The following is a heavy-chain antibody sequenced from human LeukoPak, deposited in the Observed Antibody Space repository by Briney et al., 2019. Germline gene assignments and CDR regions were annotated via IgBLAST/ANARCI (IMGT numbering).Heavy chain of an antibody. Sequence: ASVKVSCKASGYTFTSYYMHWVRQAPGQGLEWMGIINPSGGSTSYAQKFQGRVTMTRDTSTSTVHMELSSLRSEDTAVYYCARDGYCSGGSCYSAVDYWGQGTLVTVSS. CDR3: ARDGYCSGGSCYSAVDY. J-gene: IGHJ4*02. V-gene: IGHV1-46*01. D-gene: IGHD2-15*01. CDR2: INPSGGST. CDR1: GYTFTSYY.